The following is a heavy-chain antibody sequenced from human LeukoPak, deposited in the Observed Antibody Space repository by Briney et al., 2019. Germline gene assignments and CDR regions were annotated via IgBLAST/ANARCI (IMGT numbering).Heavy chain of an antibody. CDR1: GGTFSSYA. J-gene: IGHJ6*02. D-gene: IGHD2-21*02. Sequence: ASVKVSCKASGGTFSSYAISWVRQAPGQGLEWMGGIIPIFGTANYAQKFQGRVTITADESTSTAYMELSSLRSEDTAVYYCARDPSTYCGGDCYSGMDYYYCGMDVWGQGTTVTVSS. CDR2: IIPIFGTA. V-gene: IGHV1-69*13. CDR3: ARDPSTYCGGDCYSGMDYYYCGMDV.